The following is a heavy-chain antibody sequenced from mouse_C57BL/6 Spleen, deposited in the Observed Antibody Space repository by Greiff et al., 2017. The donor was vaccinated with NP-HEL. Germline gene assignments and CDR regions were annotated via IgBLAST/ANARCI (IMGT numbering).Heavy chain of an antibody. CDR3: ARSDFITTVVGFDY. D-gene: IGHD1-1*01. Sequence: VQLQQSGPELVKPGDSVKISCKASGYSFTGYFMNWVMQSHGKSLEWIGRINPYNGDTFYNQKFKGKATLTVDKSSSTAHMELRSLTSEDSAVYYCARSDFITTVVGFDYWGQGTTLTVSS. V-gene: IGHV1-20*01. CDR2: INPYNGDT. J-gene: IGHJ2*01. CDR1: GYSFTGYF.